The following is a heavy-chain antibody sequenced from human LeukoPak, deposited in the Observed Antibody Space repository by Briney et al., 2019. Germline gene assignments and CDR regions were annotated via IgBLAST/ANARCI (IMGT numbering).Heavy chain of an antibody. CDR3: ASSLVVPAAMVSYYYYYGMDV. Sequence: GGSLRLSCAASGFTFSSYWMSWVRQAPGKGLERVANIKQDGSEKYYVDSVKGRFTISRDNAKNSLYLQMNSLRAEDTAVYYCASSLVVPAAMVSYYYYYGMDVWGQGTTVTVSS. CDR1: GFTFSSYW. V-gene: IGHV3-7*01. D-gene: IGHD2-2*01. CDR2: IKQDGSEK. J-gene: IGHJ6*02.